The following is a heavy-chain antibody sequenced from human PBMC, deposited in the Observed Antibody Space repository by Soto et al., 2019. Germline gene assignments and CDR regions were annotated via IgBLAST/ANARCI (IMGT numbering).Heavy chain of an antibody. J-gene: IGHJ4*02. V-gene: IGHV1-3*01. Sequence: QVQLVQSGAEVKKPGASVKVSCKASGYSFTTYAIHWVRQAPGQRLEWMGWITAGNGNTRYSQKFQGRVTITGDTSASTAYMELSSLRSEDTAIYYCARVSFDFWSGYYSFDSWGQGTLVTVSS. CDR1: GYSFTTYA. CDR2: ITAGNGNT. D-gene: IGHD3-3*01. CDR3: ARVSFDFWSGYYSFDS.